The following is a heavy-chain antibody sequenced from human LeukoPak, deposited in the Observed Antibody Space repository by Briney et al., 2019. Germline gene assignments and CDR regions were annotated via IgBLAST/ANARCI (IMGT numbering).Heavy chain of an antibody. CDR1: GFTFSSYA. D-gene: IGHD6-19*01. CDR3: AKEVAVIGIPLFDN. Sequence: GGSLRLSCAASGFTFSSYAMSWVRQAPGKGLEWVSGITNGGGDTYYADSVKGRFTISRDNSKNTLDLQMNSLRAEDTAVYYCAKEVAVIGIPLFDNWGRGTLVTVSS. V-gene: IGHV3-23*01. CDR2: ITNGGGDT. J-gene: IGHJ4*02.